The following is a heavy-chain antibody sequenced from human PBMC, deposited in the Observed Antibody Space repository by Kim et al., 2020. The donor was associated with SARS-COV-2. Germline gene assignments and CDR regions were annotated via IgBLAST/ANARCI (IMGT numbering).Heavy chain of an antibody. Sequence: GGSLRLSCAASGFTFSSYGMHWVRQAPGKGLEWVAAIWYDGSNKYYADSVKGRFTISRDNSKNTLYLQMNSLRAEDTAVYYCARAGYSSGWYVAFYYYYLDVWGKGPTDTVSS. CDR2: IWYDGSNK. J-gene: IGHJ6*03. V-gene: IGHV3-33*01. CDR1: GFTFSSYG. D-gene: IGHD6-19*01. CDR3: ARAGYSSGWYVAFYYYYLDV.